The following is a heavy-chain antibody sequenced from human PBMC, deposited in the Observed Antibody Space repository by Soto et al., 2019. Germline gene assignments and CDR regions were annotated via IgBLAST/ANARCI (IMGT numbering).Heavy chain of an antibody. Sequence: LRLSCAASGFTFSSYAMSWVRQAPGKGLEWVSAISGSGGSTYYADSVKGRFTISRDNSKNTLYLQMNSLRAEDTAVYYCAKDQGDDSSPPFDYWGQGTLVTVSS. CDR1: GFTFSSYA. J-gene: IGHJ4*02. D-gene: IGHD3-22*01. CDR3: AKDQGDDSSPPFDY. CDR2: ISGSGGST. V-gene: IGHV3-23*01.